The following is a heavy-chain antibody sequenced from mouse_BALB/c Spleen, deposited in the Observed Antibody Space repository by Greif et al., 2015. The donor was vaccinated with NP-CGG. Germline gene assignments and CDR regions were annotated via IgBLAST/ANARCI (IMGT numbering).Heavy chain of an antibody. V-gene: IGHV1-18*01. CDR1: GYTFTEYT. D-gene: IGHD1-1*02. Sequence: EVKLMESGPELVKPGASVKISCKTSGYTFTEYTLHWVKQSHGKSLEWIGGINPNNGGTIYNQKFKDKATLTEDRSSSTANMELRSLTSEDSAVYYCVRKRYGDWYFDVWGAGTTVTVSS. CDR2: INPNNGGT. CDR3: VRKRYGDWYFDV. J-gene: IGHJ1*01.